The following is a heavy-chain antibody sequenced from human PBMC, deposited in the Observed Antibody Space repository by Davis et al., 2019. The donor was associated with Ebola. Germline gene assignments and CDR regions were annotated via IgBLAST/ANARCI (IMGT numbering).Heavy chain of an antibody. Sequence: GESLKISCAASGFTFSSYAMHLVRQAPGKGLEWVSYISSSSSTIYYADSVKGRFTISRDNAKNSLYLQMNSLRDEDTAVYYCARDVAQYYDFWSGPYGMDVWGQGTTVTVSS. CDR3: ARDVAQYYDFWSGPYGMDV. CDR1: GFTFSSYA. V-gene: IGHV3-48*02. D-gene: IGHD3-3*01. CDR2: ISSSSSTI. J-gene: IGHJ6*02.